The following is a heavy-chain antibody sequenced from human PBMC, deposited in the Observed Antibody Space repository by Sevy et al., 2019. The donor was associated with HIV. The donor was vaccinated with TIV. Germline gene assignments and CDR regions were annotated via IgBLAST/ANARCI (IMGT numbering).Heavy chain of an antibody. CDR3: AKDMILVVGEALDI. CDR2: ISGSGGET. D-gene: IGHD3-22*01. Sequence: GESLKISCAASELTVSNYAMSWVRQAPGKGLEWVSSISGSGGETFYADSVKGRFTISRDKSKNMLFLQMNSLRAEDTALYYCAKDMILVVGEALDIWGQGTMVTVSS. J-gene: IGHJ3*02. V-gene: IGHV3-23*01. CDR1: ELTVSNYA.